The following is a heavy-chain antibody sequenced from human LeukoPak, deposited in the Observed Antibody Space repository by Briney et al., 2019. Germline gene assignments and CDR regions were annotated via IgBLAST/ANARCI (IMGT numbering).Heavy chain of an antibody. CDR3: VRGGDCNGGGCGYSGWFDP. V-gene: IGHV3-20*04. D-gene: IGHD2-15*01. CDR2: IIWNGADT. J-gene: IGHJ5*02. Sequence: TGGSLRLSCAVSGFNFDGYGMNWVRQAPGKGLEWVSGIIWNGADTGYADSVKGRFTISRDNARNSLYLQMNSLRAEDTALYYCVRGGDCNGGGCGYSGWFDPWGQGTLVTVSS. CDR1: GFNFDGYG.